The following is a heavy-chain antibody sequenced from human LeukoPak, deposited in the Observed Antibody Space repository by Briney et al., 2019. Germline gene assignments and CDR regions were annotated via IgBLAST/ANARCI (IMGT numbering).Heavy chain of an antibody. CDR3: ARAEGGPGFFDY. D-gene: IGHD2-15*01. Sequence: SVKVSCKASGGTFSSYAISWVRQAPGQGLEWMGGIIPIFGTANYAQKFQGRVTITADESTSTAYMELSSLRSEDTAVYYCARAEGGPGFFDYWGQGTLATVSS. CDR1: GGTFSSYA. J-gene: IGHJ4*02. CDR2: IIPIFGTA. V-gene: IGHV1-69*01.